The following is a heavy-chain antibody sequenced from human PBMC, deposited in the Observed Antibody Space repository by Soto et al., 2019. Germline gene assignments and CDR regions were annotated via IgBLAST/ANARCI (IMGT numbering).Heavy chain of an antibody. D-gene: IGHD2-15*01. J-gene: IGHJ4*02. Sequence: GGSLRLSCAASGFTFSSYAMSWVRQAPGKGLEWVSAISGSGGSTYYADSVKGRFTISRDNSKNTLYLQMNSLRAEDTAVYYCAKELTVSVVVAATFDYWGQGTLVTVSS. CDR3: AKELTVSVVVAATFDY. CDR1: GFTFSSYA. CDR2: ISGSGGST. V-gene: IGHV3-23*01.